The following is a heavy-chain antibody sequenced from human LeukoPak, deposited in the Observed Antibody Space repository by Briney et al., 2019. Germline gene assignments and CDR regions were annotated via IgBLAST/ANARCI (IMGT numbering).Heavy chain of an antibody. CDR2: IYYSGST. CDR1: GGSISSSSYY. Sequence: SETLSLTCTVSGGSISSSSYYWGWIRQPPGKGLEWIGSIYYSGSTYYNPSLKSRVTISVDTSKNQFSLKLRSVTAADTAVYYCARVTSRLGVCDYWGQGSLVTVSS. CDR3: ARVTSRLGVCDY. V-gene: IGHV4-39*01. D-gene: IGHD2-8*01. J-gene: IGHJ4*02.